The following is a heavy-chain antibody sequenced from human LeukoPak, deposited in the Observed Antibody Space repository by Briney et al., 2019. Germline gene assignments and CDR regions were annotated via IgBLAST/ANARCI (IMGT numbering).Heavy chain of an antibody. J-gene: IGHJ6*02. CDR3: ARGREVTNYYGMDV. CDR2: INHSGST. CDR1: GGSISSSSYS. V-gene: IGHV4-39*07. Sequence: PSETLSLTCTVSGGSISSSSYSWTWIRQPPGKGLEWIGEINHSGSTNYNPSLKSRVTISVDTSKNQFSLKLSSVTAADTAVYYCARGREVTNYYGMDVWGQGTTVTVSS. D-gene: IGHD3-10*01.